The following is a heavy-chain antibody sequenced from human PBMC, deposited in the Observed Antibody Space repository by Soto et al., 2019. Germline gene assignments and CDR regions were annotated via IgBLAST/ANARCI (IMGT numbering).Heavy chain of an antibody. CDR2: ISGSGGST. J-gene: IGHJ4*02. Sequence: EVQLLESGGGLVQPGGSLRLSCAASGFTFSSYAMSWVRQAPGKGLEWVSAISGSGGSTSYAASVKGRFTISRDNSTNTLYLQMNSLRAEDTAVYYCAKGDKGYDSSGYEDYWGQGTLVTVSS. D-gene: IGHD3-22*01. CDR3: AKGDKGYDSSGYEDY. V-gene: IGHV3-23*01. CDR1: GFTFSSYA.